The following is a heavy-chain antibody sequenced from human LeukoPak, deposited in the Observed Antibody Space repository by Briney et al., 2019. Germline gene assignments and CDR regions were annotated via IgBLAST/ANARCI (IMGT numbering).Heavy chain of an antibody. V-gene: IGHV3-53*01. CDR3: VRSNSTVAALDY. CDR2: IYSGGST. D-gene: IGHD6-13*01. CDR1: GFTVSSNY. J-gene: IGHJ4*02. Sequence: GGSLRLSCAASGFTVSSNYMSWVRQAPGKGLEWVSVIYSGGSTYYADSVKGRFTISRDNSKNTLYLQMNSLRAEDTAVYYCVRSNSTVAALDYWGQGTLVTVSS.